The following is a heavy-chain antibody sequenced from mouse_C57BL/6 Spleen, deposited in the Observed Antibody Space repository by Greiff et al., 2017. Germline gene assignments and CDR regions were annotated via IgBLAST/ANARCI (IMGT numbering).Heavy chain of an antibody. CDR1: GFTFSSYG. J-gene: IGHJ2*01. V-gene: IGHV5-6*01. CDR3: ARHGDYYGSSYCYFDY. D-gene: IGHD1-1*01. Sequence: VKLMESGGDLVKPGGSLKLSCAASGFTFSSYGMSWVRQTPDTRLAWVATIRSGGSYTYYPDSVKGRFTISRDNAKKTLYLQNSRLKSEDTAMYYCARHGDYYGSSYCYFDYWGQGTTLTVSA. CDR2: IRSGGSYT.